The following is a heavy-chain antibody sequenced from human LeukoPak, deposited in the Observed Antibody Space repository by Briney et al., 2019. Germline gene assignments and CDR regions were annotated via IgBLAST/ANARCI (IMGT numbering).Heavy chain of an antibody. CDR2: IKEDGSEQ. V-gene: IGHV3-7*01. J-gene: IGHJ4*02. D-gene: IGHD3-10*01. Sequence: GGSLRLSCVASGFSFSRYWMSWVRQAPGKGLEWVANIKEDGSEQYYADSLKGRFTISRDNVKNSLYLHINSLRAEDTAVYYCARDSNVGFGELLSVYWGQGTLVTVSS. CDR3: ARDSNVGFGELLSVY. CDR1: GFSFSRYW.